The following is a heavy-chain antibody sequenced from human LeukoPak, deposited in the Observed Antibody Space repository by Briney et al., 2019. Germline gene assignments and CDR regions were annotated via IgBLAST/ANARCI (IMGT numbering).Heavy chain of an antibody. CDR1: GFTFSSYA. Sequence: GGSLRLSCAASGFTFSSYAMHWVRQAPGKGLEYVSAISSNGGSTYYANSVKGRFTISRDNSKNTLYLQMGSLRAEDMAVYYCARADYYDSSGYDPLHWGQGTLVTVSS. D-gene: IGHD3-22*01. J-gene: IGHJ4*02. CDR2: ISSNGGST. V-gene: IGHV3-64*01. CDR3: ARADYYDSSGYDPLH.